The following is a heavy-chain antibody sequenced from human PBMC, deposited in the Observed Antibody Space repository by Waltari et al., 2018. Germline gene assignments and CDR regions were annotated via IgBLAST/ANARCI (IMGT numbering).Heavy chain of an antibody. Sequence: QVQLVQSGAEVKKPGASVKVSCKAAGYTFTSYDINWVRQATGQGLEWMGWMNPNSGNTGYAQKFQGRVTITRNTSISTAYMELSSLRSEDTAVYYCARRQYQLLGDAFDIWGQGTMVTVSS. CDR3: ARRQYQLLGDAFDI. CDR1: GYTFTSYD. CDR2: MNPNSGNT. V-gene: IGHV1-8*03. J-gene: IGHJ3*02. D-gene: IGHD2-2*01.